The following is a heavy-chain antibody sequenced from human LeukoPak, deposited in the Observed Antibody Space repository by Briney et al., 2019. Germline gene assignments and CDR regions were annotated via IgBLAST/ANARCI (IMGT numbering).Heavy chain of an antibody. D-gene: IGHD5-24*01. V-gene: IGHV4-30-2*01. J-gene: IGHJ4*02. CDR3: ARHSEMATITASFDY. Sequence: SETLSLTCTVSGGSISSGGYYWSWIRQPPGKGLEWIGYIYHSGSTYYNPSLKSRVTISVDRSKNQFSLKLSSVTAADTAVYYCARHSEMATITASFDYWGQGTLVTVSS. CDR1: GGSISSGGYY. CDR2: IYHSGST.